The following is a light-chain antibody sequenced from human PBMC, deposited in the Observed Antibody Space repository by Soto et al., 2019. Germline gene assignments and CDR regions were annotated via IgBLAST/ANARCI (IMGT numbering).Light chain of an antibody. CDR1: QSISSW. CDR3: QQYNRYLYT. V-gene: IGKV1-5*01. J-gene: IGKJ2*01. Sequence: DIQMTQSPSTLSASVGDRVTITCRASQSISSWLAWYQQKPGKAPKLLIYDASSLESGVPSSFSGSGSGTEFTLTISSLQPDDFATYYCQQYNRYLYTFGQGTKLEIK. CDR2: DAS.